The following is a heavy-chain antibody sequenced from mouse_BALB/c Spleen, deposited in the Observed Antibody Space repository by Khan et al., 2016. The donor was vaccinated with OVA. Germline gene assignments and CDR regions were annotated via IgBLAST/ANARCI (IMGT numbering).Heavy chain of an antibody. V-gene: IGHV14-4*02. J-gene: IGHJ2*01. D-gene: IGHD2-5*01. CDR1: GFNIKDYY. Sequence: VQLQQSGAELVRSGASVKLSCTASGFNIKDYYLHLVKQRPKQGLEWIGWIDPANGKTDYAPKFQGKAPLTADTSSNTAYLLLTSLTSEDSAIFYCNAGSNVHWGQGTTLTVSS. CDR3: NAGSNVH. CDR2: IDPANGKT.